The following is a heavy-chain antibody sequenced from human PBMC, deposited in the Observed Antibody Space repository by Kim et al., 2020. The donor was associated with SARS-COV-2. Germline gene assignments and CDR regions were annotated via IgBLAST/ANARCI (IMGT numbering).Heavy chain of an antibody. CDR3: LGGNYFDY. Sequence: GNGNTIYSQKFQGRVTFTTDTSASTAYMELSSLRSEDSAVYYCLGGNYFDYWGQGTLVTVSS. V-gene: IGHV1-3*01. CDR2: GNGNT. J-gene: IGHJ4*02. D-gene: IGHD3-16*01.